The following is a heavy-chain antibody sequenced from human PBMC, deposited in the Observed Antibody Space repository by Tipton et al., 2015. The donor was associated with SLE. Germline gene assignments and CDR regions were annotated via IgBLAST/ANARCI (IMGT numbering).Heavy chain of an antibody. CDR3: AKDFCSSTSCPRGAFDI. CDR2: IRYDGSNK. V-gene: IGHV3-30*02. Sequence: GSLRLSCAASGFTFSSYAMHWVRQAPGKGLEWVAFIRYDGSNKYYADSVKGRFTISRDNSKNTLYLQMNSLRAEDTAVYYCAKDFCSSTSCPRGAFDIWGQGTKVTVSS. D-gene: IGHD2-2*01. CDR1: GFTFSSYA. J-gene: IGHJ3*02.